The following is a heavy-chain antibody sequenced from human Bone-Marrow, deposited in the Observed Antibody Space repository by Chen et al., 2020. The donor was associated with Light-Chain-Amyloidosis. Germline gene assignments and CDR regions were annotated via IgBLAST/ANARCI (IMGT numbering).Heavy chain of an antibody. J-gene: IGHJ1*01. V-gene: IGHV3-33*01. Sequence: QVQLVESGGGVVQPGRSLRLSCAASGFTFSSYGMHRVRQGPGKGLGWGAVIWYDGSNKYYADSVKGRFTISRDNSKNTLYLQMNSLRAEDTAVYYCAREAAAAGTAEYFQHWGQGTLVTVSS. CDR2: IWYDGSNK. D-gene: IGHD6-13*01. CDR1: GFTFSSYG. CDR3: AREAAAAGTAEYFQH.